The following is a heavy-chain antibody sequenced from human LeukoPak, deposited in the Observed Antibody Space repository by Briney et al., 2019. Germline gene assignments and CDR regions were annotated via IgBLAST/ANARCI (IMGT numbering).Heavy chain of an antibody. V-gene: IGHV4-61*02. CDR1: GGSISSSNYS. CDR3: ARAQYSSSWYPPL. CDR2: IYSSGST. Sequence: SETLSLTCIVSGGSISSSNYSWSWIRQPAGKGLEWIGRIYSSGSTNYNPSLRGRVTMSVDTSKNQFSLKLSSVTAADTAIYYCARAQYSSSWYPPLWGQGTLVTVSS. J-gene: IGHJ4*02. D-gene: IGHD6-13*01.